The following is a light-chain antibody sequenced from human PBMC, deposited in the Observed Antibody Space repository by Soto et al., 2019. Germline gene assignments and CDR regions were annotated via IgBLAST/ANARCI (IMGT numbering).Light chain of an antibody. J-gene: IGLJ1*01. Sequence: QSALTQPPSASGSPGQSVTISCTGTSSDVGGYNYVSWFQQHPGKAPKLIIHEVNQRPSGVPDRFSGSKSGNTAYLTVSGLQAEDEGTYYCSSYGGYNNVVFGTGSKGTVL. CDR2: EVN. CDR1: SSDVGGYNY. CDR3: SSYGGYNNVV. V-gene: IGLV2-8*01.